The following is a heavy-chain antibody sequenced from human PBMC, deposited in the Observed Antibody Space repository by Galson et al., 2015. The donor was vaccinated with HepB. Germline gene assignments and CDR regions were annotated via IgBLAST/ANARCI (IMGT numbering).Heavy chain of an antibody. CDR2: IYFGGTI. CDR1: GDSISRGGYY. Sequence: TLSLTCTVSGDSISRGGYYWTWIRQHPGTGLEWIGYIYFGGTIYSNPSLKSRVTIAVDASMNQFSLRLTSVPAADTAVYVCVRSGLIPGGSGDSCRDYFSYMDVWGKGTTVIVSS. V-gene: IGHV4-31*03. D-gene: IGHD3-22*01. CDR3: VRSGLIPGGSGDSCRDYFSYMDV. J-gene: IGHJ6*03.